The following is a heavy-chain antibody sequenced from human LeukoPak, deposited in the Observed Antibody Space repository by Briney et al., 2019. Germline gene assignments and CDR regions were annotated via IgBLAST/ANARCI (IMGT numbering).Heavy chain of an antibody. Sequence: GASVKVSCKASGGTFSSYAISWMRQAPGQGLEWMGRIIPIFGTANYAQKFQGRVTITTDESTSTAYMELSSLRSEDTAVYYCARRRFSAYYFDYWGQGTLVTVSS. CDR1: GGTFSSYA. V-gene: IGHV1-69*05. J-gene: IGHJ4*02. CDR2: IIPIFGTA. CDR3: ARRRFSAYYFDY.